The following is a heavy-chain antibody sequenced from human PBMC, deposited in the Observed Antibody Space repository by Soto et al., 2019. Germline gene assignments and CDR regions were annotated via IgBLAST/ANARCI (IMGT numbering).Heavy chain of an antibody. V-gene: IGHV4-39*01. Sequence: PSETLSLTGTVSGGSISSSSYYWGWIRQPPGKGLEWIGSIYYSGSTYYNPSLKSRVTISVDTSKNQFSLKLSSVTAADTAVYYCARQYYYGSGSYGDYYYYGMDVWGQGTTVTVSS. CDR3: ARQYYYGSGSYGDYYYYGMDV. D-gene: IGHD3-10*01. CDR1: GGSISSSSYY. J-gene: IGHJ6*02. CDR2: IYYSGST.